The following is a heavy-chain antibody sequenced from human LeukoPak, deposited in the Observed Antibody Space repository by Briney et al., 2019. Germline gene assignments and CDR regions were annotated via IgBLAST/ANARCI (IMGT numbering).Heavy chain of an antibody. Sequence: PGGSLRLSCAASGFTFGSYGMSWVRQAPGKGLEWVSGLSGSSGSTYYADSVKGRFTISRDNSKNTLYLQMNSLRAEDTAVYYCAKAPAKYISSSGVVRSFDYWGQGTLVTVSS. J-gene: IGHJ4*02. CDR1: GFTFGSYG. D-gene: IGHD6-6*01. CDR3: AKAPAKYISSSGVVRSFDY. CDR2: LSGSSGST. V-gene: IGHV3-23*01.